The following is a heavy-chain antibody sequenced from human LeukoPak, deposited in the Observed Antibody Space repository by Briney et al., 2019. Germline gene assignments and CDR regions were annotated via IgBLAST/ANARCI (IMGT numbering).Heavy chain of an antibody. D-gene: IGHD3-10*02. Sequence: GGSLRLSCAASGFTFSTYWMHWVRQAPGKGLVWVSRIDHDGINTYYADSVKGRFTISRDNAKNTLYLRMNSLRAEDTAVYYCAERGITMIGGVWGKGTTVTISS. CDR2: IDHDGINT. CDR1: GFTFSTYW. V-gene: IGHV3-74*01. J-gene: IGHJ6*04. CDR3: AERGITMIGGV.